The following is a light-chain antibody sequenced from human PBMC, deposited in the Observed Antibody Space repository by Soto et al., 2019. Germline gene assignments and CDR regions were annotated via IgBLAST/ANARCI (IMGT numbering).Light chain of an antibody. Sequence: QSVLTQPAFVSGSPGQSITISCTATSSDVGGYNYVSWYQHPPGKAPKLMISEVSNRPSGVSNRFSGSKSGNTASLTISGLQAEDEADYYCSSYTSTSTRVFGTGTKVTVL. CDR3: SSYTSTSTRV. CDR2: EVS. CDR1: SSDVGGYNY. V-gene: IGLV2-14*01. J-gene: IGLJ1*01.